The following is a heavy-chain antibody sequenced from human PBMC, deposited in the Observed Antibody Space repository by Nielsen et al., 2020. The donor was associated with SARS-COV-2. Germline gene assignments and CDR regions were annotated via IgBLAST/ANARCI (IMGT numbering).Heavy chain of an antibody. CDR2: FDPEEGDT. J-gene: IGHJ4*02. CDR1: GNTLTKLS. Sequence: ASVKVSCKVSGNTLTKLSIHWVRQAPGKGLEWMGGFDPEEGDTIHAQKFQGRVNLTEDTSTDTAYMELSSLRSEDTAVYYCATHHDWNYEGYFDYWGQGTLVTVSS. V-gene: IGHV1-24*01. CDR3: ATHHDWNYEGYFDY. D-gene: IGHD1-7*01.